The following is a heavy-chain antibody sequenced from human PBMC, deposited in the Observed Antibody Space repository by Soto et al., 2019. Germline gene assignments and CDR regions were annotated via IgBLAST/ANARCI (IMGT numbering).Heavy chain of an antibody. J-gene: IGHJ5*02. CDR2: ISGTGGST. Sequence: HPGGSLRLSCAASGFTFSTYAMNWVRRAPGKGLEWVSAISGTGGSTYYADSVKGRFTISRDNSKNTLYLQMNSLRAEDTAVYYCAKDSRLYDSTNWFDHWGQGTLGTVSS. CDR3: AKDSRLYDSTNWFDH. CDR1: GFTFSTYA. V-gene: IGHV3-23*01. D-gene: IGHD3-22*01.